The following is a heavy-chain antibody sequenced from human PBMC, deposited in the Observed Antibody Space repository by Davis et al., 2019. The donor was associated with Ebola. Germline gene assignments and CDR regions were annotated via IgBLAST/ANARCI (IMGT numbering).Heavy chain of an antibody. CDR1: GFTFSSNS. Sequence: GGSLRLSCAASGFTFSSNSMNWVRQAPGKGLEWVSFISSSSNYIYYADSVKGRFTVSRDNAKNSLYLQMNSLRAEDTAVYYCARVGFRCSCDDLWGQGSLVTVSS. CDR2: ISSSSNYI. D-gene: IGHD4/OR15-4a*01. J-gene: IGHJ4*02. CDR3: ARVGFRCSCDDL. V-gene: IGHV3-21*01.